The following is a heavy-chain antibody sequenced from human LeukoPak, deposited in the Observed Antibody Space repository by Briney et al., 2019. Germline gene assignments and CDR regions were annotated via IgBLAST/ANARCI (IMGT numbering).Heavy chain of an antibody. Sequence: GGSLRLSCVASGFTFSNYAMSWVRQAPGKGLEWVSAITGSGTNRYYADSLKGLFTTSRDNSKNTVFLQMNSLRHEDTAIYYCVIWGDYDVLTGYYVPDYWGQGTLVTVAS. J-gene: IGHJ4*02. D-gene: IGHD3-9*01. CDR2: ITGSGTNR. V-gene: IGHV3-23*01. CDR1: GFTFSNYA. CDR3: VIWGDYDVLTGYYVPDY.